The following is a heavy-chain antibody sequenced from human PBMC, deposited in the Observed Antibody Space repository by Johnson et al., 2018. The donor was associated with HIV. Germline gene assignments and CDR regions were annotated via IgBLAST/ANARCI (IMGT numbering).Heavy chain of an antibody. D-gene: IGHD6-6*01. V-gene: IGHV3-20*04. J-gene: IGHJ3*02. CDR2: INSDGSDT. CDR3: ARDRGAGSSGAFDI. CDR1: GFSFDEYD. Sequence: VQLVESGGGVARPGGSLRLSCEASGFSFDEYDMSWVRQAPGKGLEWVSGINSDGSDTRYADSVKGRFTISRDNAKTTLYLQMNSLRAEDTAVYYCARDRGAGSSGAFDIWGQGTMVTVSS.